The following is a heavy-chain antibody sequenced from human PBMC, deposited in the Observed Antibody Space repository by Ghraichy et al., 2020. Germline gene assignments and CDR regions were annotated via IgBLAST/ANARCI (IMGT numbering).Heavy chain of an antibody. D-gene: IGHD2-21*01. J-gene: IGHJ2*01. Sequence: SQTLSLTCTVSGGSISSSSYYWGWIRQPPGKGLEWIGSIYYSGSTYYNPSLKSRVTISVDTSKNQFSLKLSSVTAADTAVYYCARRAYCGGDCYSPYWYFDLWGRGTLVTVSS. V-gene: IGHV4-39*01. CDR1: GGSISSSSYY. CDR3: ARRAYCGGDCYSPYWYFDL. CDR2: IYYSGST.